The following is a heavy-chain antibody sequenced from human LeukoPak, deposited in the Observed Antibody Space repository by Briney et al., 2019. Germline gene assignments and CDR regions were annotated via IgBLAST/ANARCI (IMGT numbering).Heavy chain of an antibody. V-gene: IGHV3-48*03. CDR2: ISSSGSTI. CDR1: GFTFSSYE. CDR3: ARGYSYGLYYYGMDA. Sequence: GGSLRLSCAASGFTFSSYEMNWVRQAPGKGLEWVSYISSSGSTIYYADSVKGRFTISRDNAKNSLYLQMNSLRAEDTAVYYCARGYSYGLYYYGMDAWGQGTTVTVSS. J-gene: IGHJ6*02. D-gene: IGHD5-18*01.